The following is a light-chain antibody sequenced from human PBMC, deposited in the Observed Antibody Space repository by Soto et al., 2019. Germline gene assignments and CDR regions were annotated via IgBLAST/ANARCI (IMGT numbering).Light chain of an antibody. V-gene: IGKV3-11*01. CDR2: GAS. CDR1: QSVTSN. J-gene: IGKJ1*01. CDR3: QQRSNWPSWT. Sequence: DIVMTQSPGTLSLSPGERATLSCRASQSVTSNFAWYQQKPGQAPRLLIYGASNRATGIPARFSGSGSGTDFTLTISSLEPEDFAVYYCQQRSNWPSWTFGQGTKV.